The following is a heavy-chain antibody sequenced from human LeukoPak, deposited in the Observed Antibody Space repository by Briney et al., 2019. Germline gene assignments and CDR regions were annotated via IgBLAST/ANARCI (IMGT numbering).Heavy chain of an antibody. CDR1: GFTFGDYA. V-gene: IGHV3-49*04. J-gene: IGHJ3*02. CDR3: TRDGTSVASDAFDI. Sequence: GGSLRLSCTASGFTFGDYAMSWVRQAPGKGLEWVGFIRSKAYGGTTEYAASGKGRFTISRDDSKSIAYLQMNSLKTEDTAVYYCTRDGTSVASDAFDIWGQGTMVTVSS. D-gene: IGHD6-19*01. CDR2: IRSKAYGGTT.